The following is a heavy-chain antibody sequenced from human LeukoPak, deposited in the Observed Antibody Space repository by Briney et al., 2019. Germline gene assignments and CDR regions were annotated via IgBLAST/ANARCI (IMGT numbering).Heavy chain of an antibody. V-gene: IGHV3-66*01. D-gene: IGHD6-13*01. CDR1: EFTVGSNY. CDR3: AGGARRQQPFDY. Sequence: TGGSLRLSCAASEFTVGSNYMNWVRQAPGKGLEWVSVIYSGGSTYYADSVKGRFTISRDNSKNTLYLQMNSLRAEDTAVYYCAGGARRQQPFDYWGQGTLVTVSS. CDR2: IYSGGST. J-gene: IGHJ4*02.